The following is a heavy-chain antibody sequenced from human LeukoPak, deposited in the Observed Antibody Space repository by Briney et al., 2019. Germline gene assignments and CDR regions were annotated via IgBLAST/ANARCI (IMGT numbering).Heavy chain of an antibody. Sequence: GASVKVSCKASGYTFIDYYMHWVRQAPGQGLEWMGWVNPKSGGTHYAQKFQGRVTMTRDTSISTAYMELSRLRSDDTAVYYCARVPCITTSCSPINWFDPWGRGTLVTVSS. CDR2: VNPKSGGT. J-gene: IGHJ5*02. V-gene: IGHV1-2*02. CDR1: GYTFIDYY. CDR3: ARVPCITTSCSPINWFDP. D-gene: IGHD2-2*01.